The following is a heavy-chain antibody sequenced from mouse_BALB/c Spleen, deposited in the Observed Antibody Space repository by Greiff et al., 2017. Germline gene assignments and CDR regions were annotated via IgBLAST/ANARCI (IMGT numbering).Heavy chain of an antibody. J-gene: IGHJ3*01. CDR2: ISNGGGST. Sequence: VKLVESGGGLVQPGGSLKLSCSASGFTFSSYTMSWVRQTPEKRLEWVAYISNGGGSTYYPDTVKGRFTISRDNAKNTLYLQMSSLKSEDTAMYYCARQESYAYWGQGTLVTVSA. V-gene: IGHV5-12-2*01. CDR1: GFTFSSYT. CDR3: ARQESYAY.